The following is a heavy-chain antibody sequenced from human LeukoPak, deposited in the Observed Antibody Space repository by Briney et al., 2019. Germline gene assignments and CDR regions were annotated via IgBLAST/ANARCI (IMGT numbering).Heavy chain of an antibody. V-gene: IGHV1-24*01. CDR3: ATRRFGELIGGALLFDY. J-gene: IGHJ4*02. CDR2: FDPEDGET. Sequence: ASVKVSCKVSGYTLTELSTHWVRQAPGKGLEWMGGFDPEDGETIYAQKFQGRVTMTEDTSTDTAYMELSSLRSEDTAVYYCATRRFGELIGGALLFDYWGQGTLVTVSS. D-gene: IGHD3-10*01. CDR1: GYTLTELS.